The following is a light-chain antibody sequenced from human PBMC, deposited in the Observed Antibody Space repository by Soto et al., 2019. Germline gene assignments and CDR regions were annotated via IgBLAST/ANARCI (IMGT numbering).Light chain of an antibody. CDR3: MQALQPTS. J-gene: IGKJ4*01. CDR2: LVS. CDR1: QSLLHSNGHTD. V-gene: IGKV2-28*01. Sequence: DIVMTQSPLSLPVTPGEPASISCRSSQSLLHSNGHTDLDWYLQKLGQSPQRLVYLVSNRASGVSDSFSDRGSGIDFTLIISRVEAEDVGVYYCMQALQPTSFGGGTKVEIK.